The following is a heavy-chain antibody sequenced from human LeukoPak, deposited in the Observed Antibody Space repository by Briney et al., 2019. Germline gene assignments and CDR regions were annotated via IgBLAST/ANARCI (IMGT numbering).Heavy chain of an antibody. V-gene: IGHV4-59*12. D-gene: IGHD6-13*01. CDR1: GGSIRSYY. Sequence: SETLSLTCTVSGGSIRSYYWSWIRQPPGKGLEWIGYISYSGSTNYNPSLKSRVTISVDTSKNQFSLKLSSVTAADTAVYYCARKGRYRTLKQQLTYYFDYWGQGTLVTVSS. CDR3: ARKGRYRTLKQQLTYYFDY. J-gene: IGHJ4*02. CDR2: ISYSGST.